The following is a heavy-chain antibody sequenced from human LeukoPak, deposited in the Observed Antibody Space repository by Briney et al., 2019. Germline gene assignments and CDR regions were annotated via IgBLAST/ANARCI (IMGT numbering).Heavy chain of an antibody. V-gene: IGHV3-23*01. Sequence: GGSLRLSCAASGFTFSSDAMSWVRQAPGKGLEWVSAISGSGGSTYYADSVKGRFTISRDNSKNTLYLHINCLGPEDMAVYYCAKDRHRRYSSGWCFDYWGQGTLVTVSS. J-gene: IGHJ4*02. CDR3: AKDRHRRYSSGWCFDY. D-gene: IGHD6-19*01. CDR1: GFTFSSDA. CDR2: ISGSGGST.